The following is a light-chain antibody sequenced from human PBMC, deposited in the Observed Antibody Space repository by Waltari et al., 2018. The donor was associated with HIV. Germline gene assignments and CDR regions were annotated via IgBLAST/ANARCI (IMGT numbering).Light chain of an antibody. CDR3: QQYSSSPWT. J-gene: IGKJ1*01. Sequence: EILLTQSPGTLSLSPGERATLSCRASQSVSSSYVAWYQQKPGPVPRLRHYGASSRATGIGDRFSGSGSGTDFTLTISRLEPADFAVYYCQQYSSSPWTFGQGTKVEIK. V-gene: IGKV3-20*01. CDR1: QSVSSSY. CDR2: GAS.